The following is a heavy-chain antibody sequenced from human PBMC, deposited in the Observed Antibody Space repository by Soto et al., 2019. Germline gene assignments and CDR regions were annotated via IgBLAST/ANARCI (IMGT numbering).Heavy chain of an antibody. V-gene: IGHV3-23*01. Sequence: EVQLLESGGGLLQPGGSLRLSCAASGFTFSSYAMSWVRQAPGKGLEWVSGMSGNGGSAYYADSGKGRFTISRDNSKKTLYLQMNSLRAEDTAVYYCAIGPIFGVENIYDYWGQGTLVTVSS. CDR1: GFTFSSYA. J-gene: IGHJ4*02. CDR3: AIGPIFGVENIYDY. D-gene: IGHD3-3*01. CDR2: MSGNGGSA.